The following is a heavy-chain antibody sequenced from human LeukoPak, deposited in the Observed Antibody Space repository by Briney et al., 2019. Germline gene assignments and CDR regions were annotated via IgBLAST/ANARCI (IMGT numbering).Heavy chain of an antibody. CDR3: ARAPYDSSGSHFDY. CDR1: GGSFSGYY. CDR2: INHSGST. V-gene: IGHV4-34*01. D-gene: IGHD3-22*01. J-gene: IGHJ4*02. Sequence: SETLSLTCAVCGGSFSGYYWSWIRQPPGKGLEWIGEINHSGSTNYNPSLKSRVTISVDTSKNQFSLKLSSVTAADTAVYYCARAPYDSSGSHFDYWGQGTLVTVSS.